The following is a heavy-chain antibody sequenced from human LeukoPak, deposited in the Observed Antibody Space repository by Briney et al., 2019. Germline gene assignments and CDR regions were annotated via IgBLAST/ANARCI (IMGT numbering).Heavy chain of an antibody. J-gene: IGHJ4*02. CDR1: GYTFTSYS. CDR2: ISAYNGNI. D-gene: IGHD1-26*01. Sequence: ASVKVSCKASGYTFTSYSISWVRQAPGQGLEWMGWISAYNGNIKYAQKFQGRVTMTTDTSTSTAYMELRSLRSDDTAVYYCARDTMYSGSYLYFDYWGQGTLVTVSS. CDR3: ARDTMYSGSYLYFDY. V-gene: IGHV1-18*01.